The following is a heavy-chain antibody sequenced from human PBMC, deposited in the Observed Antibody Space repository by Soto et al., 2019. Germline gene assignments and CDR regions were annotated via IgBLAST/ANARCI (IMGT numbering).Heavy chain of an antibody. J-gene: IGHJ6*02. V-gene: IGHV3-21*01. CDR2: ISSSSSYI. Sequence: EVQLVESGGGLVKPGGSLRLSCAASGFTFSSYSMNWVRQAPGKGLEWVSSISSSSSYIYYVDSVKGRFTISRDNAKNSLYLQMNSLRAEDTAVYYCARADYDFWSGYYNYYYYGMDVWGQGTTVTVSS. CDR1: GFTFSSYS. CDR3: ARADYDFWSGYYNYYYYGMDV. D-gene: IGHD3-3*01.